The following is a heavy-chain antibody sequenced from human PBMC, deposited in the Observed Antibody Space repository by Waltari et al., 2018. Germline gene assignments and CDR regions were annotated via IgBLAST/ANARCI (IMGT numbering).Heavy chain of an antibody. V-gene: IGHV3-23*01. Sequence: DVQMLESGGGLVQPGGSLRLPCEAAGFAFSNSAMFWVRQTPGKGLEWVSGISATGSSTYNADSVRGRFTISRDNSKSTLFLQINGLRTDDTAVYYCARRTSWGRGTLVTVSS. CDR2: ISATGSST. CDR1: GFAFSNSA. CDR3: ARRTS. J-gene: IGHJ4*02.